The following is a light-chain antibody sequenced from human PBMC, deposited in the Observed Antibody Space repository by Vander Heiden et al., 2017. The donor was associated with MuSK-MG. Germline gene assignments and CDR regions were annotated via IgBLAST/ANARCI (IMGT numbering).Light chain of an antibody. Sequence: HSVLTQPPSVSAAPGRRVTISCPGSGSNTGTPAVFWYPPLPGTAPKLTIYVNIKRLSGIPDRFSGAKYATTATVATTGAQTGDDGDYYCATWDDGRNDLVFGGGTKLTVL. J-gene: IGLJ2*01. CDR1: GSNTGTPA. CDR3: ATWDDGRNDLV. V-gene: IGLV1-51*01. CDR2: VNI.